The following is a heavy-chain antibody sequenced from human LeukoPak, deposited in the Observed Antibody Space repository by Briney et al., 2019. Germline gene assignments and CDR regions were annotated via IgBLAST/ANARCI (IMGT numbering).Heavy chain of an antibody. CDR3: ARLKYYDSTGYSPGYYMDV. CDR1: GGSIINYY. Sequence: PSETLSLTCIVSGGSIINYYLCWSRQCAGTGVGWVCLIYMTGSTTYNPSLQSRLSMSSDTSKNQFCLRLRSVNAATPSVYYSARLKYYDSTGYSPGYYMDVWGKGITVSVP. J-gene: IGHJ6*03. D-gene: IGHD3-22*01. V-gene: IGHV4-4*07. CDR2: IYMTGST.